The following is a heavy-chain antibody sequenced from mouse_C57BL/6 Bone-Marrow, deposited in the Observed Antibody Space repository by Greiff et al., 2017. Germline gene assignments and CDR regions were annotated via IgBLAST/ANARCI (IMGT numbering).Heavy chain of an antibody. J-gene: IGHJ3*01. CDR2: IWTGGGT. CDR3: ARNAYYSNYAWFAY. D-gene: IGHD2-5*01. V-gene: IGHV2-9-1*01. Sequence: VQLVESGPGLVAPSQSLSITCTVSGFSLTSYAISWVRQPPGKGLEWLGVIWTGGGTNYNSALKSRLSLSKDNSKSQVFLKMNSRQTDDTARYYCARNAYYSNYAWFAYWGQGTLVTVSA. CDR1: GFSLTSYA.